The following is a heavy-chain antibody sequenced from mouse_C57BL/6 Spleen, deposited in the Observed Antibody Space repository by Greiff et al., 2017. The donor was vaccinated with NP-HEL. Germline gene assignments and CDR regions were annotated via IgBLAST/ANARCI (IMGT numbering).Heavy chain of an antibody. Sequence: QVQLQQSGAELVKPGASVKLSCKASGYTFTSYWMQWVNQRPGQGLEWIGEIDPSDRSSNYNQKFKGKATLTVDTSSSTAYMQLSSLPSEDSAVYYCARGGDGNLPFGYWGQGTLVTVAA. D-gene: IGHD2-1*01. CDR3: ARGGDGNLPFGY. CDR1: GYTFTSYW. V-gene: IGHV1-50*01. CDR2: IDPSDRSS. J-gene: IGHJ3*02.